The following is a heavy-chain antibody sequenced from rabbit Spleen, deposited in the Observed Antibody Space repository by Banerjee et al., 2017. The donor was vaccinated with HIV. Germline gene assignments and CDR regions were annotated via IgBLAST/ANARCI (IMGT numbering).Heavy chain of an antibody. D-gene: IGHD3-1*01. J-gene: IGHJ4*01. CDR1: GFSFSSSYW. CDR3: ARDRPGSDNFDL. CDR2: IDTGSSGFT. Sequence: QSLEESGGDLVKPGGSLTLTCTASGFSFSSSYWICWVRQAPGKGLEWIVCIDTGSSGFTYFASWAKGRFTISKTSSTTVTLQMTTLTAADTATYFCARDRPGSDNFDLWGPGTLVTVS. V-gene: IGHV1S40*01.